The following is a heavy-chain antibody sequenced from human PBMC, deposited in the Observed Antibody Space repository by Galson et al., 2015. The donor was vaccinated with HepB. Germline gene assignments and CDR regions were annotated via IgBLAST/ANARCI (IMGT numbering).Heavy chain of an antibody. Sequence: SLRLSCAASGFTFSSYSMNWVRQAPGKGLEWISYISSSSNTVYYADSVKGRFTISRDSAKSSLYLQMNSLRDKDTGIYYCARAVPAAVGASGHWGQGTLVTVSS. D-gene: IGHD2-2*01. CDR2: ISSSSNTV. CDR3: ARAVPAAVGASGH. J-gene: IGHJ4*02. CDR1: GFTFSSYS. V-gene: IGHV3-48*02.